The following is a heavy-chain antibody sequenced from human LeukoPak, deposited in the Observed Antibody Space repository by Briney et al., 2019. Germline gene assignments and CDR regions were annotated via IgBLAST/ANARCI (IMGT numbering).Heavy chain of an antibody. CDR2: ISDDGSNK. D-gene: IGHD6-19*01. V-gene: IGHV3-30*18. J-gene: IGHJ4*02. Sequence: GGSLRPSCAASGFTFSSCGMHWVRQAPGKGLEWVAVISDDGSNKYYVDSVKGRFTISRDNSKNTLYLQMNSLRAEDTAVYFCAKGHSSVWNTFLDYWGQGTLVTGSS. CDR3: AKGHSSVWNTFLDY. CDR1: GFTFSSCG.